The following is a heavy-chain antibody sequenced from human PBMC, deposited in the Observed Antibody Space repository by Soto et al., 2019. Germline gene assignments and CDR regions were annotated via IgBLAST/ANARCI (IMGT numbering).Heavy chain of an antibody. CDR2: IWYDGIRK. D-gene: IGHD5-18*01. CDR3: ARDVDTTSHFNRFDP. V-gene: IGHV3-33*01. Sequence: QVQLVESGGGMIQPGRSLRLSCEVSGFSLSGYGIHWVRQAPGKGLEWVAVIWYDGIRKNYADSVRGRFTVSRDSSKDMVYLQMDSLKVEDTALYYCARDVDTTSHFNRFDPWGQGVMVSVSS. J-gene: IGHJ5*02. CDR1: GFSLSGYG.